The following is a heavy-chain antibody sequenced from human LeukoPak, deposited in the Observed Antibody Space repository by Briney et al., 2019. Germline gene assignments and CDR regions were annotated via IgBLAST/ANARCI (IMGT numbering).Heavy chain of an antibody. CDR1: GFTFSTYT. CDR3: VRDRYYDRSGYYSWGDAFDI. J-gene: IGHJ3*02. D-gene: IGHD3-22*01. Sequence: GGSLRLSCAASGFTFSTYTMNWVRQAPGKGLEWVSSISSGSRYIYYADSVKGRFTISRDDAQNSLFLQMNSLRAEDTAVYYCVRDRYYDRSGYYSWGDAFDIWGQGTMVTVSS. CDR2: ISSGSRYI. V-gene: IGHV3-21*01.